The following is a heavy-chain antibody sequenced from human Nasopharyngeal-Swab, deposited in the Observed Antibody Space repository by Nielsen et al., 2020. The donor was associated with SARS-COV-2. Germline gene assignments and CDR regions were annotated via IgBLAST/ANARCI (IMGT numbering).Heavy chain of an antibody. D-gene: IGHD5-12*01. J-gene: IGHJ4*02. CDR3: ARARGYSGYDYGGD. V-gene: IGHV3-74*01. CDR1: GFTFSSYW. Sequence: SRAASGFTFSSYWMHSVRQAPGKGLVWVSRINSDGSSTNYADSVKGRFTISRDNAKNTLYLQMNRLRAEDTAVYYCARARGYSGYDYGGDWGQGTLVTVSS. CDR2: INSDGSST.